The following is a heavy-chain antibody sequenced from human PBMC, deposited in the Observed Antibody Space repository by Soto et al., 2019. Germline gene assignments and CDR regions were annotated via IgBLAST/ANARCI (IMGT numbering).Heavy chain of an antibody. CDR2: IKQDGSEQ. CDR3: AREAV. Sequence: EVQLVESGGGLVQPGGSLRLSCAASGFTFSGYWMSWVRQAPGKGLEWVANIKQDGSEQFYVDSVKGRFTISRDNAKHSLCLQMNSLRAEDTAVYYCAREAVWGQGTTVTVSS. V-gene: IGHV3-7*05. J-gene: IGHJ6*02. CDR1: GFTFSGYW.